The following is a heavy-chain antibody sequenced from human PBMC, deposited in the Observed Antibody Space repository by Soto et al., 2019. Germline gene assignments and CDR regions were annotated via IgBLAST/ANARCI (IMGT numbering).Heavy chain of an antibody. CDR3: ARDQGRITIFGVVITPFDP. J-gene: IGHJ5*02. D-gene: IGHD3-3*01. V-gene: IGHV1-18*01. Sequence: ASVKVSCKASGYTFTSYGISWVRQAPGQGLEWMGWISAYNGNTNYAQKLQGRVTMTTDTSTSTAYMELRSLRSDDTAVYYCARDQGRITIFGVVITPFDPWGQGTLVTVSS. CDR2: ISAYNGNT. CDR1: GYTFTSYG.